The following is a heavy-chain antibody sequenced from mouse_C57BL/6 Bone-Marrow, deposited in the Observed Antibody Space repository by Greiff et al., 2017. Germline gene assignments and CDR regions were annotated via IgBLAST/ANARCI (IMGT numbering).Heavy chain of an antibody. CDR3: TTVTTVVAKGFAY. J-gene: IGHJ3*01. CDR2: IDPENGDT. Sequence: VQLKESGAELVRPGASVKLSCTASGFNIKDDYMHWVKPRPEQGLEWIGWIDPENGDTEYASKFQGKATITADTSSNTAYLQLSSLTSEDTAFYYCTTVTTVVAKGFAYWGQGTLVTVSA. CDR1: GFNIKDDY. V-gene: IGHV14-4*01. D-gene: IGHD1-1*01.